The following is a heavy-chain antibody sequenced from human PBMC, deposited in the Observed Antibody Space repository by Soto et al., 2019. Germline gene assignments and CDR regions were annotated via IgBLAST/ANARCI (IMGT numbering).Heavy chain of an antibody. V-gene: IGHV3-23*01. CDR2: ISGSSDTI. D-gene: IGHD1-26*01. Sequence: GGALGLSCSTSGFIFSTYAMSWVRQAPGKGLEWASHISGSSDTIFYAESVKGRFTISRDNSKNTLYLEMNSLRVEDTALYYCARDSGPSPVDAFDIWGQGTMVTVSS. CDR3: ARDSGPSPVDAFDI. CDR1: GFIFSTYA. J-gene: IGHJ3*02.